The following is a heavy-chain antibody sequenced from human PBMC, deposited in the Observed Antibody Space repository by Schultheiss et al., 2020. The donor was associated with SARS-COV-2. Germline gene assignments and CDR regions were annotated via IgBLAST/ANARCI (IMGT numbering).Heavy chain of an antibody. Sequence: SETLSLTCAVSGGSISSSNWWSWVRQPPGKGLEWIGYIYSSGSTNYNPFLRSRVTMSVDTSKNHFSLNLRSMTAADTAVYYCARGGSTVTPFGMDVWGHGTTVTVSS. J-gene: IGHJ6*02. V-gene: IGHV4-4*02. CDR3: ARGGSTVTPFGMDV. CDR1: GGSISSSNW. D-gene: IGHD4-17*01. CDR2: IYSSGST.